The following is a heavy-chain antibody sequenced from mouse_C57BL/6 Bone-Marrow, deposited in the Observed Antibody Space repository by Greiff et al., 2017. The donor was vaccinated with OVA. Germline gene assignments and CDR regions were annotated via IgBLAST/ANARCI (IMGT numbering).Heavy chain of an antibody. CDR2: INPYNGGT. CDR1: GYTFTDYY. V-gene: IGHV1-19*01. J-gene: IGHJ2*01. CDR3: ARLGREGPYFDY. Sequence: EVQLQQSGPVLVKPGASVKMSCKASGYTFTDYYMNWVKQSHGTSLEWIGVINPYNGGTSYNQKFKGKATLTVDKSSSTAYMELNSLPSEDSAVYDCARLGREGPYFDYWGQGTTLTVSS. D-gene: IGHD3-3*01.